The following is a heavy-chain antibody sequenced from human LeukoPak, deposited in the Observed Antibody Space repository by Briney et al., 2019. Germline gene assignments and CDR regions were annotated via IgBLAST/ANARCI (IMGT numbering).Heavy chain of an antibody. J-gene: IGHJ4*02. CDR1: GFTFSSYD. D-gene: IGHD3-22*01. Sequence: GGSLRLSCAASGFTFSSYDMHWVRQATGKGLEWVSAIDTAGDTYYPGSVKGRFTISRENARNSLYLQMSSLRAGDTAVYYCARVTSDSSGFAYYFDFWGQGTLVTVSS. CDR3: ARVTSDSSGFAYYFDF. CDR2: IDTAGDT. V-gene: IGHV3-13*01.